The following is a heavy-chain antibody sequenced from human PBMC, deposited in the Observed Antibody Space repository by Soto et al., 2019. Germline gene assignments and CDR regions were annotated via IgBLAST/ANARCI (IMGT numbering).Heavy chain of an antibody. CDR3: ARSITGTLSYYYGMDV. J-gene: IGHJ6*02. CDR2: IIPIFGTA. V-gene: IGHV1-69*12. Sequence: QVQLVQSGAEVKKPGSSVKVSCKASGGTFSSYAISWVRQAPGQGLEWMGGIIPIFGTANYAQKFQGRVTITADESTSTAYMELCSLRSEDTAVYYCARSITGTLSYYYGMDVWGQGTTVTVSS. CDR1: GGTFSSYA. D-gene: IGHD1-20*01.